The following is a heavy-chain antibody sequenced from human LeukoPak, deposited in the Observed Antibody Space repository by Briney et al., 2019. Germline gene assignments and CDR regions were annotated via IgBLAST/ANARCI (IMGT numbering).Heavy chain of an antibody. D-gene: IGHD1-20*01. CDR1: GFTFSSYA. V-gene: IGHV3-23*01. J-gene: IGHJ4*02. CDR2: ITPSGRGT. CDR3: AKGPGNWIANFDY. Sequence: GGSLRLSCAASGFTFSSYAMSWVRQAPGKGLQWVSSITPSGRGTYYADSVKGRFTTSRDNSKNTLYLQINSLRAEDTAVYYCAKGPGNWIANFDYWGQGALVTVSS.